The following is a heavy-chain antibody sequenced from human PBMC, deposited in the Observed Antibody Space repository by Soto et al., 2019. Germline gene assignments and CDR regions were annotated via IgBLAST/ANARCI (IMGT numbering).Heavy chain of an antibody. Sequence: SVKVSFKASGGPFSSYAISWVRQAPGQGLEWMGGIIPIFGTANYAQKFQGRVTITADESTSTAYMELRSLRSEDTAVYYCARDQPDIAAAEDDAFDIWGQGTMVTVSS. CDR3: ARDQPDIAAAEDDAFDI. CDR2: IIPIFGTA. D-gene: IGHD6-13*01. J-gene: IGHJ3*02. V-gene: IGHV1-69*13. CDR1: GGPFSSYA.